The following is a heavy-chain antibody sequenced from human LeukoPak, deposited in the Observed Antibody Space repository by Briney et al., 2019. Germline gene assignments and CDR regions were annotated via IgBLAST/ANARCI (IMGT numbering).Heavy chain of an antibody. V-gene: IGHV4-34*01. CDR2: INHSGST. Sequence: SETLSLTCAVYGGSFSGYYWSWIRQPPGKGLEWIGEINHSGSTNYNPSLKSRVTISVDTSKNQFSLKLSSVTAEDTAVYYCATRVSTSRSFDYWGQGTLVTVSS. CDR1: GGSFSGYY. J-gene: IGHJ4*02. CDR3: ATRVSTSRSFDY.